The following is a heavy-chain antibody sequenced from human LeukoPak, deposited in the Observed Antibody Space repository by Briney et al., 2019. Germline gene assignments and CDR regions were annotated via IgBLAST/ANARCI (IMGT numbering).Heavy chain of an antibody. J-gene: IGHJ4*02. CDR1: GFTFSSYA. D-gene: IGHD3-22*01. V-gene: IGHV3-23*01. Sequence: PGGSLRLSCAASGFTFSSYAMSWVRQAPGKGVEWVSAISGSGGSTYYADSVKGRFTISRDNSKNTLYLQMNSLRAEDTAVYYCATNYDSSGYFRYWGQGTLVTVSS. CDR3: ATNYDSSGYFRY. CDR2: ISGSGGST.